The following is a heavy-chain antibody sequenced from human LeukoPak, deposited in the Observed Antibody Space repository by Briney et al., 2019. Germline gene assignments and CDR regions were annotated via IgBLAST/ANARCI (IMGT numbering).Heavy chain of an antibody. D-gene: IGHD3/OR15-3a*01. CDR3: ARQTGSGLFILP. CDR1: SSYG. CDR2: IYYTGNT. J-gene: IGHJ4*02. V-gene: IGHV4-39*01. Sequence: SSYGMSWIRQPPGKGLEWIGSIYYTGNTYYNASLKSQVSISIDTSKNQFSLKLTSVTAADTSVYYCARQTGSGLFILPGGQGTLVTVSS.